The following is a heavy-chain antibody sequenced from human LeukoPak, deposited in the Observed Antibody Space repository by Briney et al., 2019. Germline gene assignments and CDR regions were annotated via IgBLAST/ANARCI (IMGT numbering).Heavy chain of an antibody. V-gene: IGHV4-61*02. CDR2: IYTSGST. Sequence: PSQTLSLTCTVSGGSISSGSYYWSWIRQPAGKGLEWIGRIYTSGSTNYNPSLKSRVTMSVDTSKNQFSLKLSSVTAADTAVYYCARRSPRMAWFDPWGQGTLVTVSS. CDR1: GGSISSGSYY. J-gene: IGHJ5*02. CDR3: ARRSPRMAWFDP. D-gene: IGHD5-24*01.